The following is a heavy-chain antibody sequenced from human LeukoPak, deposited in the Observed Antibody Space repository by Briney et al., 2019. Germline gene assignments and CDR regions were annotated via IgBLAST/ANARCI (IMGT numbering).Heavy chain of an antibody. Sequence: ASVKVSCKASGYTFTGYYIHWVRQAPGQGLEWMGWINPNSGGTNYAQKFQGRVTMTRDTSISTAYMELSRLRSDDTAVCYCATVNSSNWYGSWFDPWGQGTLVTVSS. D-gene: IGHD6-13*01. J-gene: IGHJ5*02. CDR3: ATVNSSNWYGSWFDP. V-gene: IGHV1-2*02. CDR2: INPNSGGT. CDR1: GYTFTGYY.